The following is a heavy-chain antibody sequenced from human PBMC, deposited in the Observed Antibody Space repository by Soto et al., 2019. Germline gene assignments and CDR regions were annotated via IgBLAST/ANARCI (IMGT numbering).Heavy chain of an antibody. CDR3: ARDIDDYGDVGDYYYYMDV. D-gene: IGHD4-17*01. CDR2: IIPILGIA. V-gene: IGHV1-69*08. J-gene: IGHJ6*03. Sequence: QVQLVQSGAEVQKPGSSVKVSCKASGGTFSSYTISWVRQAPGQGLEWMGRIIPILGIANYAQKFQGRVTITADKSTSTAYMELSSLRSEDTAVYYCARDIDDYGDVGDYYYYMDVWGKGTTVTVSS. CDR1: GGTFSSYT.